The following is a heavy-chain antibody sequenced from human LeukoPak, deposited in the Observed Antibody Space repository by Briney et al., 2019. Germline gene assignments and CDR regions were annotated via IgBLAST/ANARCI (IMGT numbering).Heavy chain of an antibody. CDR3: ARARYGGNYYFDY. D-gene: IGHD4-23*01. V-gene: IGHV3-74*01. Sequence: GGSLRLSCAASGFTFSSYWMHWVRQAPGKGLVWVSRITSDGSSISYADSVKGRFTISRDNAKNTLYLQMNSLRAEDTAVYYCARARYGGNYYFDYWGQGTLVTVSS. J-gene: IGHJ4*02. CDR1: GFTFSSYW. CDR2: ITSDGSSI.